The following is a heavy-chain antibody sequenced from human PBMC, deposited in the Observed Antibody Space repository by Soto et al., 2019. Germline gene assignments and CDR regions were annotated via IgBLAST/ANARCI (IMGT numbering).Heavy chain of an antibody. D-gene: IGHD6-6*01. V-gene: IGHV6-1*01. J-gene: IGHJ5*02. CDR1: GDSVSSSSAA. CDR3: ARGSSSSSGHWFDP. CDR2: TYYRSKWNN. Sequence: QVQLQQSGPGLVKPSQTLSLTCVISGDSVSSSSAAWNWIRQSPSRCLEWLGRTYYRSKWNNDYAQSVKSRITINQDTSKDQFTLQLNSVTPEDTAVYYCARGSSSSSGHWFDPWGQGTLVIVSS.